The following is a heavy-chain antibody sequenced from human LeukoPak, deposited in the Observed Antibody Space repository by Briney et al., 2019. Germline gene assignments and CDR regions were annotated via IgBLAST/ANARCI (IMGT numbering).Heavy chain of an antibody. CDR1: GFNFNNYW. J-gene: IGHJ4*02. CDR3: AREFEATGFLALDY. V-gene: IGHV3-74*01. CDR2: MNNDGGVI. D-gene: IGHD3-3*01. Sequence: QAGGSLRLSCTVSGFNFNNYWMHWVRQAPGKGLVWVSRMNNDGGVISYADSVNGRFTISRDNAKNTLYLQMNSLRAEDTAVYYCAREFEATGFLALDYWGQGTLVTVSS.